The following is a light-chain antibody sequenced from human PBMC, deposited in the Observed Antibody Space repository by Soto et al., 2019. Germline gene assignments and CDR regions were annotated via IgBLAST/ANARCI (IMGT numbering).Light chain of an antibody. CDR1: QSVSSNY. V-gene: IGKV3-20*01. J-gene: IGKJ2*03. CDR2: ATS. CDR3: QQYGNSPRYS. Sequence: EIVLTQSPGTLSLSLGERATLSCRASQSVSSNYLAWYQQKPGQAPRLLIYATSRRSTGIPDRSSGSGSGTDFTLTISRLEPEDFAVYYCQQYGNSPRYSFGRGTKLEIK.